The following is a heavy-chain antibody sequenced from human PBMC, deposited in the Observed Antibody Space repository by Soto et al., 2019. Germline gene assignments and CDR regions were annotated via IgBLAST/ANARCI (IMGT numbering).Heavy chain of an antibody. V-gene: IGHV4-4*07. CDR3: ARGQRFSDWFDP. J-gene: IGHJ5*02. Sequence: QVHLQQSGPGLVNPSETLSLTCTVSGGSMSSYYWTWIRQPAGKGLEWIGLVYSSGGTHYNPSLKSRVTISLDTSKNQFSLRLLSVTDADTAVYYCARGQRFSDWFDPWGQGTLVTVSS. D-gene: IGHD3-3*01. CDR2: VYSSGGT. CDR1: GGSMSSYY.